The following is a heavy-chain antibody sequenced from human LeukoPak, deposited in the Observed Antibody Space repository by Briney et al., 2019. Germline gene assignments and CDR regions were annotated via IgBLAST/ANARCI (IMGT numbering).Heavy chain of an antibody. CDR2: IYWNTATI. Sequence: GGSLRLSCAASGFTFDDYAMHWVRQAPGKGLEWVSGIYWNTATIGYADSVKGRFTISRDNSKNTLYLQMNSLRAEDTAVYYCAKIVAISGRPREGFDYWGQGTLVTVSS. J-gene: IGHJ4*02. V-gene: IGHV3-9*01. CDR1: GFTFDDYA. CDR3: AKIVAISGRPREGFDY. D-gene: IGHD1-26*01.